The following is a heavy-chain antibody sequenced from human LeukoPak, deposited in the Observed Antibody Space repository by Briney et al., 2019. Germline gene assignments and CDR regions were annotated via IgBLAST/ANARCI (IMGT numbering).Heavy chain of an antibody. Sequence: PSETLSLTCTVSGGSISSYYWSWIRQPAAKGLEWIGRIYTSGSTNYNPSLKSRVTMSVDTSKNQFSLKLSSVTAADTAVYYCATQGMAYYDTSGLVDYWGQGTLVTVSS. CDR2: IYTSGST. J-gene: IGHJ4*02. D-gene: IGHD3-22*01. V-gene: IGHV4-4*07. CDR3: ATQGMAYYDTSGLVDY. CDR1: GGSISSYY.